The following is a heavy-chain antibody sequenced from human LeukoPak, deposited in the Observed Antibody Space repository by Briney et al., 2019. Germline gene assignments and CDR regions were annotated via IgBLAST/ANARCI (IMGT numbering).Heavy chain of an antibody. CDR3: ATEGGWQPTDYGDNVY. CDR2: ISPYKGDR. D-gene: IGHD4-17*01. J-gene: IGHJ4*02. Sequence: GASVKVSCKASGYTFTNYGITWVRQAPGQGLEWMGWISPYKGDRNYAQSLQGRVTMTADTSTSTAYMEVRSLRSDDTAVYYCATEGGWQPTDYGDNVYWGQGTLVTVSS. CDR1: GYTFTNYG. V-gene: IGHV1-18*01.